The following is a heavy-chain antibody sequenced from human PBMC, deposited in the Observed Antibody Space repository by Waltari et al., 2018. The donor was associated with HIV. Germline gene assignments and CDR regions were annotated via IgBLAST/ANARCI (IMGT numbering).Heavy chain of an antibody. J-gene: IGHJ4*02. CDR3: ARVQLIMVTFGGDFAPQFFEY. V-gene: IGHV1-18*01. Sequence: QVQLVQSGDEVKKPGASVKVSCKTSGYTFTYYGIPWVRPPPGQGLEWMGWISAYNGNTNFAQRFQGRVTMTTDTSTSTAYMELRSLRSDDTAVFYCARVQLIMVTFGGDFAPQFFEYWGQGTLVTVSS. CDR1: GYTFTYYG. CDR2: ISAYNGNT. D-gene: IGHD3-16*01.